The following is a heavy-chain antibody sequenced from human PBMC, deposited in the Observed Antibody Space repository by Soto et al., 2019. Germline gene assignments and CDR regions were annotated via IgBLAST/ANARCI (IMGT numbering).Heavy chain of an antibody. J-gene: IGHJ4*02. CDR1: GLTFGSSF. D-gene: IGHD3-3*01. V-gene: IGHV3-33*01. Sequence: GGRQALACESSGLTFGSSFMHWVRQAQGKGLEWVAVIWYDGSNKYYADSVKGRFTISRDNSKNTLYLQMNSLRAEDTAVYYCARGPYYDFWSGFRLWGQGTLVTVSS. CDR3: ARGPYYDFWSGFRL. CDR2: IWYDGSNK.